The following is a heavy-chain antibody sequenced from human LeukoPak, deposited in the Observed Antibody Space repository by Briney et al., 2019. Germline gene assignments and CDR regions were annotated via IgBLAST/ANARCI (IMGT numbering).Heavy chain of an antibody. CDR1: GYSSSSYW. CDR3: ARDGGGVSSWVSH. Sequence: GESLKISCKGSGYSSSSYWISWVRQMPGKGLEWMGRIDPGDSFTKYRPSLEGRVTISVDKSLSTVYLQWSSLKASDTAIYYCARDGGGVSSWVSHWGQGTLVTVSS. CDR2: IDPGDSFT. J-gene: IGHJ4*02. V-gene: IGHV5-10-1*01. D-gene: IGHD2-8*02.